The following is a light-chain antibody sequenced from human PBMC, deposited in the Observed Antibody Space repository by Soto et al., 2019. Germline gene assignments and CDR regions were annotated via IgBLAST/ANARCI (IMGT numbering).Light chain of an antibody. CDR3: QQRSNWPPLFT. V-gene: IGKV3-11*01. CDR2: DAS. J-gene: IGKJ5*01. CDR1: QSVSSY. Sequence: EIVLTQSPATLSLSPGERATLSCRASQSVSSYLAWYQQKPGQAPRLLIYDASNRATGIPARFSGSGSGTDFTLTISSLEPEDFAVYYCQQRSNWPPLFTFGQGTHWRL.